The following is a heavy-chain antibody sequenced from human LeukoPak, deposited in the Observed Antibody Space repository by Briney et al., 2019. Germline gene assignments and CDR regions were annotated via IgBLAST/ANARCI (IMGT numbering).Heavy chain of an antibody. CDR3: ASTLYFFEGNTYYQRGAFDS. Sequence: SETLSLTCTVSGGSISSSSYYRGWIRQPPGKGLEWIGNIFYRGSTYYNPSLQSRVTISLDTSKNQFSLRLNSVTAADTAVYFCASTLYFFEGNTYYQRGAFDSWGQGTMVTVSS. D-gene: IGHD3-22*01. V-gene: IGHV4-39*07. CDR1: GGSISSSSYY. J-gene: IGHJ3*02. CDR2: IFYRGST.